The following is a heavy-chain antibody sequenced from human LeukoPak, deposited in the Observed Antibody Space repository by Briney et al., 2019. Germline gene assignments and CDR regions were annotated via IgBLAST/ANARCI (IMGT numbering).Heavy chain of an antibody. V-gene: IGHV1-2*02. D-gene: IGHD4/OR15-4a*01. Sequence: ASVKVSCKASGYTFTGYYMRWVRQAPGQGLEWMGWINPNSGGTNYAQKFQGRVTMTRDTSISTAYMELSRLRSDDTAVYYCAREGPLYGASMGVWGQGTLVTVSS. CDR2: INPNSGGT. J-gene: IGHJ4*02. CDR3: AREGPLYGASMGV. CDR1: GYTFTGYY.